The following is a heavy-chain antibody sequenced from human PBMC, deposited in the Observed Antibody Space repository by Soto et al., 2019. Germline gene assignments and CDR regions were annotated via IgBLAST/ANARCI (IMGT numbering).Heavy chain of an antibody. CDR2: IYSGGTT. CDR1: GFNVSTNY. J-gene: IGHJ4*02. Sequence: EVQLVESGGGLMQPGGSLRLSCAASGFNVSTNYMTWVRQAPGKGLEWVSVIYSGGTTYYADSMKGRFIISRDNFKNTLYLQMNNLRAEDTALYYCARGSGSLYYFHYWGQGTLVTVSS. V-gene: IGHV3-53*01. CDR3: ARGSGSLYYFHY. D-gene: IGHD1-26*01.